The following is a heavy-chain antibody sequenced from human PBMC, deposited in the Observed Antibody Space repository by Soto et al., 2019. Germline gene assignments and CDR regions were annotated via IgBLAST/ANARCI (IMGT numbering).Heavy chain of an antibody. J-gene: IGHJ6*02. CDR3: ARDCIWTGRGMDV. Sequence: SETLSITCTVSGGSISMGGYSWSWIRQHPGKGLEWIGYIYYSGSTYYNPSLKSRVTISVDTSKNQFSLKLSSVTAADTAVYYCARDCIWTGRGMDVWGQGTTVTVSS. D-gene: IGHD3-9*01. CDR1: GGSISMGGYS. V-gene: IGHV4-31*03. CDR2: IYYSGST.